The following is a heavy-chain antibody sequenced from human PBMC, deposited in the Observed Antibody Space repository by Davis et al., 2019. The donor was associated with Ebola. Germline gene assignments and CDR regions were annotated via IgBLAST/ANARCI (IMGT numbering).Heavy chain of an antibody. CDR1: GYTFTSYA. CDR3: MRSGYSNLTWVGGMDV. CDR2: ISAFNGNT. V-gene: IGHV1-18*01. D-gene: IGHD5-12*01. J-gene: IGHJ6*02. Sequence: ASVKVSCKASGYTFTSYAISWVRQAPGQGLEWMGWISAFNGNTIYEQKLQGRLTMTTDTSTSTAYMELRSLRSDDTAVYYCMRSGYSNLTWVGGMDVWGQGTTVTVSS.